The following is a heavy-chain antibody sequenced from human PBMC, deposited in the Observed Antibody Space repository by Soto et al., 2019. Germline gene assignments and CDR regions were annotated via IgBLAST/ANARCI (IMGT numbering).Heavy chain of an antibody. J-gene: IGHJ4*02. CDR2: ISSSSSTI. CDR1: GFTFSSYS. V-gene: IGHV3-48*02. Sequence: EVQLVESGGGLVQPGGSLTLSCAASGFTFSSYSMNWVRQAPGKGLEWVSCISSSSSTIYYADSVKGRFTISRDNAKTLLFLLMNSRGDDAAAVYYCTRVFYSVGSTGGLDYWGQGTLVTVSS. CDR3: TRVFYSVGSTGGLDY. D-gene: IGHD2-2*01.